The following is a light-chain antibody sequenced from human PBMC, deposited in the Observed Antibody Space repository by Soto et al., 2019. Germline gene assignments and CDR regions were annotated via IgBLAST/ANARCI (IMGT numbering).Light chain of an antibody. J-gene: IGLJ3*02. CDR2: GDS. V-gene: IGLV1-40*01. Sequence: QSVLTQPPSVSGAPGQRVTISCTGSSSNIGAGNDVYWYQQLPGTAPKLLIYGDSNRPSGVPDRFSGSKSGTSASLAISGLQAEDEADYYCHTYDSSLSGGVFGGGTKLTVL. CDR3: HTYDSSLSGGV. CDR1: SSNIGAGND.